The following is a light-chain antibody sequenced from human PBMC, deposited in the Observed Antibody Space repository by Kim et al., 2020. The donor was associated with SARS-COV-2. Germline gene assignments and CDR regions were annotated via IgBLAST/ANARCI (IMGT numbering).Light chain of an antibody. CDR2: KDS. V-gene: IGLV3-9*01. Sequence: SYELTQPPSVSVVLGQTASLTCAGKKMQAVNARWYRQKPGQSPVLVMSKDSKRPSGIPERFSGSNSGNTATLTISTAQADDEADYYCQVWDSSSSVFGGGTKLTVL. J-gene: IGLJ3*02. CDR3: QVWDSSSSV. CDR1: KMQAVN.